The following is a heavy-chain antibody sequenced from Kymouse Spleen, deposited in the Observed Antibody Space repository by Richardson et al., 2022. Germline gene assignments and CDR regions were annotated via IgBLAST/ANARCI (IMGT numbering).Heavy chain of an antibody. CDR1: GFTFSSYG. D-gene: IGHD3-10*01. CDR2: IWYDGSNK. Sequence: QVQLVESGGGVVQPGRSLRLSCAASGFTFSSYGMHWVRQAPGKGLEWVAVIWYDGSNKYYADSVKGRFTISRDNSKNTLYLQMNSLRAEDTAVYYCARWFGENYYYYGMDVWGQGTTVTVSS. CDR3: ARWFGENYYYYGMDV. J-gene: IGHJ6*02. V-gene: IGHV3-33*01.